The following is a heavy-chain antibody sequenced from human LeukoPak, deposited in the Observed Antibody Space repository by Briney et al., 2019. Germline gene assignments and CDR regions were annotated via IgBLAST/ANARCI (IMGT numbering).Heavy chain of an antibody. CDR2: IYTSGST. CDR1: GGSISSGSYY. Sequence: PSETLSLTCTVSGGSISSGSYYWTWIRQPAGKGLEWIGRIYTSGSTNYNPSLKSRVTIPMDTSKNQISLILSSVTAADTAVYYCARVNYSDSSGRPFDSWGQGTLVTVSS. CDR3: ARVNYSDSSGRPFDS. V-gene: IGHV4-61*02. J-gene: IGHJ4*02. D-gene: IGHD3-22*01.